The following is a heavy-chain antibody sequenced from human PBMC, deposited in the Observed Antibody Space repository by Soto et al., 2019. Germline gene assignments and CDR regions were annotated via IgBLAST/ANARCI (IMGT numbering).Heavy chain of an antibody. D-gene: IGHD6-6*01. V-gene: IGHV3-23*01. J-gene: IGHJ4*02. CDR2: ISSGGATT. CDR1: GFTFSSYA. Sequence: GGSLRLSCAASGFTFSSYAMSWVRQAPGKGLEWVSGISSGGATTSYADSVRGRLTISRDNSKNTLYLQMNSLRAEDTALYYCAKDRRAYSSSSDYWGQGTLVTVSS. CDR3: AKDRRAYSSSSDY.